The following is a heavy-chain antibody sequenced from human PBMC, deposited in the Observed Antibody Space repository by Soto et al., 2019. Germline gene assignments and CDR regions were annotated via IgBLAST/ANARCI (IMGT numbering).Heavy chain of an antibody. CDR3: ARDIQWSPGSGSYYVLDY. J-gene: IGHJ4*02. V-gene: IGHV3-33*01. D-gene: IGHD1-26*01. CDR1: GFTFSSYG. CDR2: IWYDGSNK. Sequence: QVQLVESGGGVVQPGRSLRLSCAASGFTFSSYGMHWVRQAPGKGLEWVAVIWYDGSNKYYADSMKGRFTISRDNSKNTLYLQMNSLRAEDTAVYYCARDIQWSPGSGSYYVLDYWGQGTLVTVSS.